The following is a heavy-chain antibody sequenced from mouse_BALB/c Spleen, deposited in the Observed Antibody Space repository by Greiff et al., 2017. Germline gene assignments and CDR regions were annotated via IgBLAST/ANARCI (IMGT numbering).Heavy chain of an antibody. J-gene: IGHJ4*01. CDR2: IRLKSNNYAT. Sequence: EVMLVESGGGLVQPGGSMKLSCVASGFTFSNYWMNWVRQSPEKGLEWVAEIRLKSNNYATHYAESVKGRFTISRDDSKSSVYLQMNNLRAEDTGIYYCTRPGATARATYYAMDYWGQGTSVTVSS. CDR1: GFTFSNYW. D-gene: IGHD3-2*01. CDR3: TRPGATARATYYAMDY. V-gene: IGHV6-6*02.